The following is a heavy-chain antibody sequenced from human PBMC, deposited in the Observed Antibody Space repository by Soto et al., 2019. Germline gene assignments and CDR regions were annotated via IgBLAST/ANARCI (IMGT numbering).Heavy chain of an antibody. CDR2: ISRSGTTI. CDR3: ARTYYYDGSGYDY. CDR1: GFTFSDYE. V-gene: IGHV3-48*03. J-gene: IGHJ4*02. Sequence: PAGSLTLSCAASGFTFSDYEMNWVRHAPGKGLEWVSYISRSGTTIYYADSVKGRFTISRDNAKNSLYLQMNSLRPGDTAVYYCARTYYYDGSGYDYWGQGTQVTVSS. D-gene: IGHD3-22*01.